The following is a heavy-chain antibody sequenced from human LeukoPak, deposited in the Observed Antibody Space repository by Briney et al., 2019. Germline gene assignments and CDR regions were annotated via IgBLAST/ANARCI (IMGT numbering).Heavy chain of an antibody. CDR3: AKDSSGYSDY. Sequence: GGSLRLSCAASGFTFNNYWMSWVRQAPGKGLEWVANTKQDGSEKYYVDSVKGRFTISRDNAKNSLHLQMNSLRAEDTAVYYCAKDSSGYSDYWGQGTLVTVSS. CDR2: TKQDGSEK. V-gene: IGHV3-7*01. D-gene: IGHD3-22*01. CDR1: GFTFNNYW. J-gene: IGHJ4*02.